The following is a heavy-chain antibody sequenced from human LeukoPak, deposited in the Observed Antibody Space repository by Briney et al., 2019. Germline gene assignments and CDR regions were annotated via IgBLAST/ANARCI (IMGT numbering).Heavy chain of an antibody. J-gene: IGHJ4*02. CDR3: ARGGPYGSGSYRPPKIDY. CDR2: IIPILGIA. Sequence: GASVKVSCKASGGTFSSYAISWVRQAPGQGLEWMGRIIPILGIANYAQKFQGRVTITADKSTSTAYMELSSLRSEDTAVYYCARGGPYGSGSYRPPKIDYWGQGTLVTVSS. V-gene: IGHV1-69*04. D-gene: IGHD3-10*01. CDR1: GGTFSSYA.